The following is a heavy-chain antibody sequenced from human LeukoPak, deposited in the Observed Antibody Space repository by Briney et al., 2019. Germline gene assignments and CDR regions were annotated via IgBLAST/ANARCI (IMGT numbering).Heavy chain of an antibody. Sequence: ASVKVSCKASGYTFTSYYMHWVRQAPGKGLEWMGGFDPEDGETIYAQKFQGRVTMTEDTSTDTAYMELSSLRSEDTAVYHCATESYGGMSGWFDPWGQGTLVTVSS. CDR1: GYTFTSYY. CDR2: FDPEDGET. CDR3: ATESYGGMSGWFDP. V-gene: IGHV1-24*01. J-gene: IGHJ5*02. D-gene: IGHD4-23*01.